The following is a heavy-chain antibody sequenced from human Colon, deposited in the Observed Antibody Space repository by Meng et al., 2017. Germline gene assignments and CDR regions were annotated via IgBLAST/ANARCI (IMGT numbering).Heavy chain of an antibody. CDR2: IYSSGST. Sequence: VQQTEAGPGGAGPAVNLPPAAEYAVVPVQGGIYTWNWIRQPPGRTLEWIGYIYSSGSTTYNPSLKSRFTISLDTPKNKFSLKLTSVTAADTAVYYCAREGPIAVAGYDYWGQGTLVTVSS. CDR3: AREGPIAVAGYDY. D-gene: IGHD6-19*01. CDR1: VVPVQGGIYT. J-gene: IGHJ4*02. V-gene: IGHV4-61*01.